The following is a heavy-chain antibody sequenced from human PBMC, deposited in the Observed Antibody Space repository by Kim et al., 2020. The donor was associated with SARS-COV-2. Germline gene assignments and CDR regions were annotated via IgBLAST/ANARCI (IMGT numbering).Heavy chain of an antibody. CDR2: ISTTSSTM. D-gene: IGHD3-22*01. Sequence: GGSLRLSCAASRFSLSLCNMNWVRQAPGKGLEWVSYISTTSSTMYYADSVKGRFFISRDNAKNSLYLQMNSLRDEDTAVYYCASEGKKSSGYYSSPYYYMDVWGQGTTVTVSS. V-gene: IGHV3-48*02. J-gene: IGHJ6*02. CDR3: ASEGKKSSGYYSSPYYYMDV. CDR1: RFSLSLCN.